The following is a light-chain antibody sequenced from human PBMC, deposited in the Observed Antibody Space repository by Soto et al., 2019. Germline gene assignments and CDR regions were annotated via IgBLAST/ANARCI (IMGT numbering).Light chain of an antibody. J-gene: IGKJ1*01. CDR1: QSISSW. Sequence: DIQMTQSPSTLSASVCDRVTITCRASQSISSWLAWYQQKPGKAPKLLIYDASSLESGVPSRFSGSGSGTEFTLTISSLQPDDVATYYCQQYNSYSPRTFGQGTKVEIK. V-gene: IGKV1-5*01. CDR3: QQYNSYSPRT. CDR2: DAS.